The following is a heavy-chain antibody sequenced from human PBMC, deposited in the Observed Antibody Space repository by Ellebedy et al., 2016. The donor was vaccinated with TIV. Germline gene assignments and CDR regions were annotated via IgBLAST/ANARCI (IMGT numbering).Heavy chain of an antibody. CDR3: AKVEAGYCSSTSCLYFDY. Sequence: GGSLRLXXAASGFTFSSYAMSWVRQAPGKGLEWVSAISGSGGSTYYADSVKGRFTISRDNSKNTLYLQMNSLRAEDTAVYYCAKVEAGYCSSTSCLYFDYWGQGTLVTVSS. J-gene: IGHJ4*02. D-gene: IGHD2-2*01. V-gene: IGHV3-23*01. CDR2: ISGSGGST. CDR1: GFTFSSYA.